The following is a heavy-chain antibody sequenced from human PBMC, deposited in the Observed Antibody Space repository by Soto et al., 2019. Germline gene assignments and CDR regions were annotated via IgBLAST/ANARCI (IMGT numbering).Heavy chain of an antibody. D-gene: IGHD2-2*01. Sequence: SETLSLTCTFSGGSISSSSYYWGWIRQPPGKGLEWIGSIYYSGSTYYNPSLKSRVTISVDTSKNQFSLKLSSVTAADTAVYYCARLSDCSSTSCYVPYYYGMDVWGQGTTVTVSS. J-gene: IGHJ6*02. CDR3: ARLSDCSSTSCYVPYYYGMDV. CDR2: IYYSGST. CDR1: GGSISSSSYY. V-gene: IGHV4-39*01.